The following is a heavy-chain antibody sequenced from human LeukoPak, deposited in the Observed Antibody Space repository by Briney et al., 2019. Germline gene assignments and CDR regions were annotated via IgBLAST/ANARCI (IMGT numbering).Heavy chain of an antibody. D-gene: IGHD5-24*01. J-gene: IGHJ4*02. V-gene: IGHV3-23*01. CDR3: ARPTRWLQLGYFDY. Sequence: GGSLRLPCAASGFTFSSYAMSWVRQAPGKGLEWVSAISGSGGSTYYADSVKGRFTISRDNSKNTLYLQMNSLRAEDTAVYYCARPTRWLQLGYFDYWGQGTLVTVSS. CDR2: ISGSGGST. CDR1: GFTFSSYA.